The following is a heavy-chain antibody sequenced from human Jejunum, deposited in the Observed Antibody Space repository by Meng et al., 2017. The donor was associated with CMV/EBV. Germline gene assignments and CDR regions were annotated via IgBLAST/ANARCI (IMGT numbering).Heavy chain of an antibody. Sequence: GSISSGDYYWSWIRQPPGKGLEWIGYIYYNGNTYYNPSLKSRVTISVDTSKNQFSLKLSSVTAADMAVYYCARNVPSSGWGAGFDYWGQGTLVTVSS. CDR3: ARNVPSSGWGAGFDY. CDR2: IYYNGNT. CDR1: GSISSGDYY. J-gene: IGHJ4*02. V-gene: IGHV4-30-4*08. D-gene: IGHD6-19*01.